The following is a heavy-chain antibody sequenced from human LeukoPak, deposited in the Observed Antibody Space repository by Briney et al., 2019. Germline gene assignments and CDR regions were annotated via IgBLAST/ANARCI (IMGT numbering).Heavy chain of an antibody. Sequence: PSETLSLTCAVYGGSFSGYYWSWIRQPPGKGLEWIGEINHSGSTNYNPSLKSRVTISVDTSKNQFSLKLSSVTAADTAAYYCARASWYGGYFDYWGQGTLVTVSS. CDR3: ARASWYGGYFDY. D-gene: IGHD6-13*01. CDR1: GGSFSGYY. V-gene: IGHV4-34*01. J-gene: IGHJ4*02. CDR2: INHSGST.